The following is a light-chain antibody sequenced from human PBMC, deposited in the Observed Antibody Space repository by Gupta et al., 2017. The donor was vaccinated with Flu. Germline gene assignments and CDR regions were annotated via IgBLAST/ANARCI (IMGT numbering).Light chain of an antibody. CDR2: WSS. J-gene: IGKJ1*01. V-gene: IGKV4-1*01. Sequence: CKSSQSLFYSSNSKNYLAWYQQEPGLLPKLRIYWSSTPAPVLPDRFSGRGSGADSTLTISSLHADDVADYSCQQYCTTLWTFGPGTKVEIK. CDR1: QSLFYSSNSKNY. CDR3: QQYCTTLWT.